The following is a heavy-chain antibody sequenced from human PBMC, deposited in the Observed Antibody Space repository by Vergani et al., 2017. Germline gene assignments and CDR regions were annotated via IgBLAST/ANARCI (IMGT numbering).Heavy chain of an antibody. J-gene: IGHJ4*02. CDR3: AKDIKGYSYGLYDY. CDR2: ISGSGGST. CDR1: GFTFSSYA. Sequence: EVQLLESGGGLVQPGGSLRLSCAASGFTFSSYAMSWVRQAPGKGLEWVSAISGSGGSTYYADSVKGRFTISRDNSKNTLYLQMNSLRAEDTALYYCAKDIKGYSYGLYDYWGQGTLVTVSS. V-gene: IGHV3-23*01. D-gene: IGHD5-18*01.